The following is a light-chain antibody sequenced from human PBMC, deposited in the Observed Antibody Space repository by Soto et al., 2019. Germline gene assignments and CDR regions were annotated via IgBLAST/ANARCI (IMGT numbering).Light chain of an antibody. CDR1: QSISSY. CDR3: QQSYGTLT. V-gene: IGKV1-39*01. J-gene: IGKJ5*01. CDR2: AAS. Sequence: IHMTPSPSSLAASVGARVPITFRASQSISSYLNWYQQKPGKAPKLLIYAASSLQSGVPSRFSGSGSGTDFTLTISSLQPEDFATYYCQQSYGTLTFGGGTRLEIK.